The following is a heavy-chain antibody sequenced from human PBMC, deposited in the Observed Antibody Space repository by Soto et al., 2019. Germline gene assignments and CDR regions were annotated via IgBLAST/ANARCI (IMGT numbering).Heavy chain of an antibody. Sequence: QVQLVQSGAEVKKPGSSVKVSCKASGDTFNKYAFNWVRQAPGQGLEWMGGIIPIFGTPNYAQRAQGRVTITADESTSTAYMELSSLRSEDTAVYYCARGIDYGGVNRIDYWGQGTLVTVSS. V-gene: IGHV1-69*01. CDR2: IIPIFGTP. CDR3: ARGIDYGGVNRIDY. D-gene: IGHD4-17*01. CDR1: GDTFNKYA. J-gene: IGHJ4*02.